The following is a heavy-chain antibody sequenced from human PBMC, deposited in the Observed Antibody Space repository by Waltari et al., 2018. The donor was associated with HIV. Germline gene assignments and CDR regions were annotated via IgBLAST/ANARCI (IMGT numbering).Heavy chain of an antibody. Sequence: QVQLVESGGGVVQPGRSLRLSCAASGFTFSSYGMHWVRQAPGKGLEWVAVISYDGSNKYYADSVKGRFTISRDNSKNTLYLQMNSLRAEDTAVYYCAKDLTLYSSSGAGFDYWGQGTLVTVSS. V-gene: IGHV3-30*18. D-gene: IGHD6-6*01. CDR2: ISYDGSNK. CDR1: GFTFSSYG. CDR3: AKDLTLYSSSGAGFDY. J-gene: IGHJ4*02.